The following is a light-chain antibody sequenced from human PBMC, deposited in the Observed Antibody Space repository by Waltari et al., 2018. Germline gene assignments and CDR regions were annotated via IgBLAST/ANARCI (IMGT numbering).Light chain of an antibody. Sequence: SYALPQPPSMSLSPPQPARTTCSGNSLEKQCGYCYHQKPGQAPILVIFKDNERPSEIPERFAGSSSGTTVTLTIRGVQAEDEADYYCQSADSSGPSVVFGGGTKLT. CDR2: KDN. V-gene: IGLV3-25*03. CDR1: SLEKQC. CDR3: QSADSSGPSVV. J-gene: IGLJ2*01.